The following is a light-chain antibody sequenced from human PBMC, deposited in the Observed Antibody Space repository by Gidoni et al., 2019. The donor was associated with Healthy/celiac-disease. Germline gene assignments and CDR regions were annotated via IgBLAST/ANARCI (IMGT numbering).Light chain of an antibody. CDR1: QSVSSSY. J-gene: IGKJ1*01. Sequence: EIVLTQSPGTLSLSPGERVTLSCRASQSVSSSYLAWYQQKPGQAPRLLIYGASSRATGIPDRFSGSGSGTDFTLTISRLVPEDFAVYYCQQYGSSPRTFGQGTKVEIK. CDR2: GAS. V-gene: IGKV3-20*01. CDR3: QQYGSSPRT.